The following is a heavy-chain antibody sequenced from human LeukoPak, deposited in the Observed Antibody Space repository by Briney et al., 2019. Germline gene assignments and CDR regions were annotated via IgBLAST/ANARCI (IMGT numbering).Heavy chain of an antibody. V-gene: IGHV3-48*02. CDR2: ISSSSTI. CDR3: ARGIWRV. D-gene: IGHD3-3*01. Sequence: GGSLRLSCAASGFTFSSYSMNWVRQAPGKGLEWVSYISSSSTIYYADSVKGRFTISRDNAKSSLYLQMNSLRDEDTAVYYCARGIWRVWGQGTTVTVSS. J-gene: IGHJ6*02. CDR1: GFTFSSYS.